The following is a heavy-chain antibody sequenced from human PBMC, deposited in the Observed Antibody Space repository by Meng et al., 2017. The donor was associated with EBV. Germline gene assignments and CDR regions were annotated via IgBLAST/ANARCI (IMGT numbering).Heavy chain of an antibody. CDR1: GGTSRSDA. CDR2: LIPMSGAP. Sequence: QVQLQQSGVELKKLVSACKVSCRTSGGTSRSDAVSWVRQAPGQGLEWMGGLIPMSGAPHYAQKFQDRVTIIADESTSTHSMELNNLRFEDTAMYYCASESGRGFTPNYWGQGTLVTVSS. J-gene: IGHJ4*02. CDR3: ASESGRGFTPNY. V-gene: IGHV1-69*01. D-gene: IGHD3-10*01.